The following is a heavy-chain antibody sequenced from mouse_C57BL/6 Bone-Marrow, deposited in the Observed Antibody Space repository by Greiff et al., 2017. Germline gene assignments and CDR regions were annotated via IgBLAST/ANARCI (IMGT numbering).Heavy chain of an antibody. J-gene: IGHJ2*01. CDR1: GYTFTSHW. CDR3: ARENWEDY. CDR2: IFPGSGST. D-gene: IGHD4-1*01. V-gene: IGHV1-56*01. Sequence: QVQLQQSGPELVRPGASVKISCKAPGYTFTSHWLQWVRQRPGQGLEWIGEIFPGSGSTYYNEKFNGKDTLTVDTSSSTDSMQLSSLTSEDSAVCVCARENWEDYWGQGTTLTVSS.